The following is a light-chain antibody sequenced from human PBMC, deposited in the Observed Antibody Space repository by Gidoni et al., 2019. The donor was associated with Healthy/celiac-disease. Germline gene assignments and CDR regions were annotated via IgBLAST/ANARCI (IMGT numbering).Light chain of an antibody. V-gene: IGKV1-39*01. J-gene: IGKJ5*01. CDR1: QSISSY. CDR3: QQSYSTSIT. Sequence: DIQMTQSPSYLSASVGDRVTITCRASQSISSYLNWYQQKPGKAPKLLIYAASRLQSGVPSRFSGSGSGTDFTLTISSLQPEDFATYYCQQSYSTSITFXXXTRLEIK. CDR2: AAS.